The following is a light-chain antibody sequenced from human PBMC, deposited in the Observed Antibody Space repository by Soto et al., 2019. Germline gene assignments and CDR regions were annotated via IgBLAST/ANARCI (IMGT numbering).Light chain of an antibody. CDR1: QSVHNF. V-gene: IGKV3-11*01. CDR2: GGS. J-gene: IGKJ5*01. Sequence: EVVLTQSPATLSLSPGDRAALSCKASQSVHNFLAWYQQKPGQAPRLLIYGGSTRATGIPDRFSGSGSGTDFTLTVSRLEPEDLAVYYCQQRSNWPLFGQGTRLEIK. CDR3: QQRSNWPL.